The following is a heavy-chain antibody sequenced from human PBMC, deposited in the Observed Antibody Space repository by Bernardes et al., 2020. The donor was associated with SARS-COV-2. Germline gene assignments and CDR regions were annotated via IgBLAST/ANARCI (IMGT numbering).Heavy chain of an antibody. J-gene: IGHJ4*02. CDR2: MSYSGST. Sequence: SETLSLTCTVSGGSISSYYWSWIRQPPGKGLEWIGDMSYSGSTSNNPSLRSRVTMSIDTSKSQFSLQLSSVTAADTAVYYCARVLGARGLYYFDYWGQGTLVTVSA. CDR3: ARVLGARGLYYFDY. D-gene: IGHD3-16*01. CDR1: GGSISSYY. V-gene: IGHV4-59*08.